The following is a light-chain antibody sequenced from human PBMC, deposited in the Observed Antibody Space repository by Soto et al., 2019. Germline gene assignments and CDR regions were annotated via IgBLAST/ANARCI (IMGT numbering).Light chain of an antibody. J-gene: IGKJ2*01. Sequence: EIVMTQSPVTLSVSPGERAALSCRASQSVGSNFAWYQQRPGQAPRVLIYGTSTRATGVPARFSGRGSGTAFTLTISSLESEDFAVYYCQQYNNWPYTFGQGTRLEIK. CDR3: QQYNNWPYT. V-gene: IGKV3-15*01. CDR1: QSVGSN. CDR2: GTS.